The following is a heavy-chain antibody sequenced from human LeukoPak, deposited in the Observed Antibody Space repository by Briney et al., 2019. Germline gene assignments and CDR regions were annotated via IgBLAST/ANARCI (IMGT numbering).Heavy chain of an antibody. CDR2: IHYSGNS. V-gene: IGHV4-59*02. CDR1: GDSVSGFY. CDR3: AREVTTMTTGWFDP. J-gene: IGHJ5*02. D-gene: IGHD4-17*01. Sequence: SETLSLTCSVSGDSVSGFYWNWIRQSPGTGLEWIGNIHYSGNSNYNPPLKSRVTMSIDTSRNQFFLKLNSVTAADTAVYYCAREVTTMTTGWFDPWGRGTPVTVS.